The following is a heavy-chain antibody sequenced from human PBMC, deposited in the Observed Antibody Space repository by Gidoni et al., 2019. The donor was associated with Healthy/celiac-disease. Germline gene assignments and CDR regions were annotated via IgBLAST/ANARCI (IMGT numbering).Heavy chain of an antibody. CDR1: GFPFSSYW. V-gene: IGHV3-74*01. D-gene: IGHD2-15*01. CDR2: SNSDGSST. CDR3: ATTGCSGGSCSEGY. Sequence: DVQLVHSVGGLVQPWGSLRLSCAASGFPFSSYWMHWGRQAPGKGLVWGARSNSDGSSTSYADSVKGRFTISRDNAKNTMYLKMNSLRAEDTAVYYCATTGCSGGSCSEGYWGQGTLVTVSS. J-gene: IGHJ4*02.